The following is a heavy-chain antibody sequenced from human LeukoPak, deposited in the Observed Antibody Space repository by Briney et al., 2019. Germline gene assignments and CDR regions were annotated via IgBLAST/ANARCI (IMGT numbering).Heavy chain of an antibody. V-gene: IGHV4-61*05. CDR1: GGSISSSSYY. J-gene: IGHJ6*03. CDR3: ARGLTTVTPLYYYYYMDV. CDR2: IYYSGST. D-gene: IGHD4-17*01. Sequence: SETLSLTCTVSGGSISSSSYYWGWIRQPPGKGLEWIGYIYYSGSTNYNPSLKSRVTISVDTSKNQFSLKLSSVTAADTAVYYCARGLTTVTPLYYYYYMDVWGKGTTVTVSS.